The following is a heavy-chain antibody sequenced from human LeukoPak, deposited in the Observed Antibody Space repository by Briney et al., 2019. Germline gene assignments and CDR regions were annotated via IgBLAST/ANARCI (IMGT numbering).Heavy chain of an antibody. J-gene: IGHJ4*02. CDR3: ASRAFYGSGSYYNNIVDY. V-gene: IGHV1-2*02. Sequence: ASVKVSCKASGYTFTGYYMHWVRQAPGQGLEWMGWINPNRGGTNYAQKFQGRVTMTRDTSISTAYMELSRLRSDDTAVYYCASRAFYGSGSYYNNIVDYWGQGTLVTVSS. CDR1: GYTFTGYY. CDR2: INPNRGGT. D-gene: IGHD3-10*01.